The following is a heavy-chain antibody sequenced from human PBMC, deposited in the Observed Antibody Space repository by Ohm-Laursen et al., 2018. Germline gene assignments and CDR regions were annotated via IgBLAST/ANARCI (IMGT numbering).Heavy chain of an antibody. J-gene: IGHJ6*02. V-gene: IGHV4-59*07. CDR2: IYYSGST. D-gene: IGHD7-27*01. CDR1: GGSISSYY. CDR3: ARALGGYPISYYYGMDV. Sequence: SDTLSLTCTVSGGSISSYYWSWIRQPPGKGLEWIGYIYYSGSTNYNPSLKSRVTISVDTSKNQFSLKLSSVTAADTAVYYCARALGGYPISYYYGMDVWGQGTTVTVSS.